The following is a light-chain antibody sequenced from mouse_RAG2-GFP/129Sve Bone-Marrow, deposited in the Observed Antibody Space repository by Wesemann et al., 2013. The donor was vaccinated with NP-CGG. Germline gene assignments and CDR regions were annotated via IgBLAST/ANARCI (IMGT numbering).Light chain of an antibody. CDR1: QDVGTA. CDR2: WAS. V-gene: IGKV6-17*01. CDR3: QQDYSSPLT. Sequence: DIVMTQSHKFMSTSVGDRVSITCKASQDVGTAVAWYQQKPGQSPKLLIYWASTRHTGVPDRFTGSGYGTDFTFTISTVQAEDLAVYFCQQDYSSPLTFGAGTKL. J-gene: IGKJ5*01.